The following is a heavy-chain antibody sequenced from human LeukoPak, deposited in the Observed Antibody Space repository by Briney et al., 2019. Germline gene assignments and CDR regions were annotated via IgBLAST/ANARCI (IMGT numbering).Heavy chain of an antibody. V-gene: IGHV3-30-3*01. J-gene: IGHJ4*02. CDR1: GFTFSSYA. CDR3: ARVGTAMVTDY. D-gene: IGHD5-18*01. CDR2: ISYDRSNK. Sequence: PGGSLRLSCAASGFTFSSYAMHWVRQAPGKGLEWVAVISYDRSNKYYADSVKGRFTISRDNSKNTLYLQMNSLRAEDTAVYCCARVGTAMVTDYWGQGTLVTVSS.